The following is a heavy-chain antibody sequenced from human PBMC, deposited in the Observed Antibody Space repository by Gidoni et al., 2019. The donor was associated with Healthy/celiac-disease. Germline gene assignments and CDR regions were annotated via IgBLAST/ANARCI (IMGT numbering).Heavy chain of an antibody. CDR2: SYDSGST. V-gene: IGHV4-59*01. CDR3: ARGVVAAGDYGMDV. Sequence: QVQLQESGPGLVKPSETLSLTCTVSGGSISSYYWSWIRQPPGKGLEWIGYSYDSGSTNYNPSLKSRVTISVDTSKNQFSLKLSSVTAADTAVYYCARGVVAAGDYGMDVWGQGTTVTVSS. D-gene: IGHD6-13*01. J-gene: IGHJ6*02. CDR1: GGSISSYY.